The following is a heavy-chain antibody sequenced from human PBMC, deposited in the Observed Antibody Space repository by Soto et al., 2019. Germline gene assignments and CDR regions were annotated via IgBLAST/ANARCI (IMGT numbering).Heavy chain of an antibody. D-gene: IGHD3-16*02. CDR1: GYTFTSYA. V-gene: IGHV1-3*01. CDR2: INAGNGNT. CDR3: ARLQYDYVWGSYRHFDY. J-gene: IGHJ4*02. Sequence: ASVKVSCKASGYTFTSYAMHWVRQAPGQRLEWMGWINAGNGNTKYSQKFQGRVTITRDTSASTAYMELSSLRSGDTAVYYCARLQYDYVWGSYRHFDYWGQGTLVTVSS.